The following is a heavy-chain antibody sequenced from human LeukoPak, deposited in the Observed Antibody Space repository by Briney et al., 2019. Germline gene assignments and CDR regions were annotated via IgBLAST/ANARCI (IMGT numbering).Heavy chain of an antibody. J-gene: IGHJ6*02. CDR2: IIPILGIA. CDR1: GGTFSSYA. V-gene: IGHV1-69*04. Sequence: GASVKVSCKASGGTFSSYAISWVRQAPGQGLEWMERIIPILGIANYAQKFQGRVTITADKSTSTAYMELSSLRSEDTAVYYCARVGRGYSYGSQRDYYGMDVWGQGTTVTVSS. CDR3: ARVGRGYSYGSQRDYYGMDV. D-gene: IGHD5-18*01.